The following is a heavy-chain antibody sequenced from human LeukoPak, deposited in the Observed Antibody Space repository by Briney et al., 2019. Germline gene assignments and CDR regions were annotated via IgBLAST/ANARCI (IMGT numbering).Heavy chain of an antibody. CDR1: GYIFSNFG. J-gene: IGHJ4*02. CDR3: ARADFVLTGYQGTDY. D-gene: IGHD3-9*01. CDR2: ISGYNGYT. V-gene: IGHV1-18*01. Sequence: RASVKVSCKASGYIFSNFGINWVRQAPGQGLEWMGWISGYNGYTKYAQKLQGRVTMTTDTSTSTAHMELRSLRSDDTAVYYCARADFVLTGYQGTDYWGQGTLVTVSS.